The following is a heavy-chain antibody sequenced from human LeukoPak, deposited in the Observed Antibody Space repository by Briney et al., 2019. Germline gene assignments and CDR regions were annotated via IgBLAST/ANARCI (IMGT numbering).Heavy chain of an antibody. V-gene: IGHV3-23*01. J-gene: IGHJ4*02. CDR3: AKSYYDRSAHFDY. CDR1: GFTFSTYA. D-gene: IGHD3-22*01. CDR2: ISGSGVST. Sequence: GGSLRLSCAASGFTFSTYAMSWVRQAPGKGLEWVSAISGSGVSTYYADSVKGRFTISRDNSRNTLYLQMNSLRAEDTAVYYCAKSYYDRSAHFDYWGQGTLVTVSS.